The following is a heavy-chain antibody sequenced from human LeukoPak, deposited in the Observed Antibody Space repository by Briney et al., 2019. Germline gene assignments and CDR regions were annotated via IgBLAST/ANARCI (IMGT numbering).Heavy chain of an antibody. V-gene: IGHV3-7*01. Sequence: GGSLRLSCAASGFTFSSYWMSWVRQAPGKGLEWVANIKKDGSEKKYVDSVEGRFTISRDNAENLLYLEMNSLRAEDTAVYYCAKAPVTTCSGAYCYPFDYWGQGTLVTVSS. CDR3: AKAPVTTCSGAYCYPFDY. J-gene: IGHJ4*02. CDR2: IKKDGSEK. D-gene: IGHD2-21*01. CDR1: GFTFSSYW.